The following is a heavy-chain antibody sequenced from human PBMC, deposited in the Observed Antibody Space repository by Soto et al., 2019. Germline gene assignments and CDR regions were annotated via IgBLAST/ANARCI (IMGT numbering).Heavy chain of an antibody. Sequence: VAVISYDGSNKYYADSVKGRFTISRDNSKNTLYLQMNSLRAEDTAVYYCARGQDSSGNTFDYWGQGTLVTVSS. D-gene: IGHD3-22*01. CDR3: ARGQDSSGNTFDY. J-gene: IGHJ4*02. CDR2: ISYDGSNK. V-gene: IGHV3-30-3*01.